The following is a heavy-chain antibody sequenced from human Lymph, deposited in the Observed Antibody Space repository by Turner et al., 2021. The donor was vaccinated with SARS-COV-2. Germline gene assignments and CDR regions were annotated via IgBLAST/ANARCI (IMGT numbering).Heavy chain of an antibody. CDR2: VYAGGST. CDR3: ARDFREGAFDI. CDR1: GITVSSNY. J-gene: IGHJ3*02. D-gene: IGHD3-10*01. V-gene: IGHV3-66*01. Sequence: EVQLVESGGGLVQPGGSLRLSCAASGITVSSNYMSWVRQAPGKGLEWVSVVYAGGSTFYADSVKGRFTISRDKSKNTLYLQMNRLRAEDTAVYYCARDFREGAFDIWGQGTMDTISS.